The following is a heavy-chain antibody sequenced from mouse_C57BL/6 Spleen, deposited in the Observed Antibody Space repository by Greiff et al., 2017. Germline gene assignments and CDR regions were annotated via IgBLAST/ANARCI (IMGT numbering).Heavy chain of an antibody. D-gene: IGHD1-1*01. Sequence: EVKLVESGPELVKPGASVKIPCKASGYTFTDYNMDWVKQSHGKSLEWIGDINPNNGGTIYNQKFKGKATLTVDKSSSTAYMELRSLTSEDTAVYYCASRGDYGSSYWFAYWGQGTLVTVSA. J-gene: IGHJ3*01. CDR2: INPNNGGT. V-gene: IGHV1-18*01. CDR3: ASRGDYGSSYWFAY. CDR1: GYTFTDYN.